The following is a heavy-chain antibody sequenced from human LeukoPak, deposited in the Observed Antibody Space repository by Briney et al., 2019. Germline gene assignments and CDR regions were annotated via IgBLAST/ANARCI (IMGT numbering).Heavy chain of an antibody. CDR1: GYTFTAYY. CDR3: ARDLVVSAAVPKGGSFDY. CDR2: INPNSGDT. Sequence: ASVKVSCKASGYTFTAYYMHWVRQAPGLGLEWMGWINPNSGDTAYAQKFQGRVTVTRDTPISTAYMELTGLRADDTAVYYCARDLVVSAAVPKGGSFDYWGQGTLVTVSS. J-gene: IGHJ4*02. V-gene: IGHV1-2*02. D-gene: IGHD2-2*01.